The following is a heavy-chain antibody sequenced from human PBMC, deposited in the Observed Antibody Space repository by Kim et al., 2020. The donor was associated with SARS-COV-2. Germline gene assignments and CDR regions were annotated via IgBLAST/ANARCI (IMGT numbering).Heavy chain of an antibody. Sequence: GGSLRLSCAASGFTFSSYGMHWVRQAPGKGLEWVAVISYDGSNKYYADSVKGRFTISRDNSKNTLYLQMNSLRAEDTAVYYCAREGYDSSGYYYSPDYWG. V-gene: IGHV3-33*05. CDR3: AREGYDSSGYYYSPDY. J-gene: IGHJ4*01. D-gene: IGHD3-22*01. CDR1: GFTFSSYG. CDR2: ISYDGSNK.